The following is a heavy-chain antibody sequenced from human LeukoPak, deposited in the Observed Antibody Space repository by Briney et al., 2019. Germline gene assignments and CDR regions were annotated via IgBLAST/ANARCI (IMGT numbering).Heavy chain of an antibody. CDR3: ARGSMARGAKSPEYYYYGMDV. CDR1: GGSISSGGYY. V-gene: IGHV4-31*03. D-gene: IGHD3-10*01. Sequence: SETLSLTCTVSGGSISSGGYYWSWIRQHPGKGLEWIGYIYYSGSTYYNPPLKSRVTISVDTSKNQFSLKLSSVTAADTAVYYCARGSMARGAKSPEYYYYGMDVWGQGTTVTVSS. CDR2: IYYSGST. J-gene: IGHJ6*02.